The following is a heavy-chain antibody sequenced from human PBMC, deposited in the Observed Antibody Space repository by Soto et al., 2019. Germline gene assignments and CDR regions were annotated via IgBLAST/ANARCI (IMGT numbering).Heavy chain of an antibody. CDR2: IYTSGNT. Sequence: QVQLQESGPGLVKPSETLSLTCNVSGASISDYYWSWIRQPPGKGLEWIGYIYTSGNTNYHPSLKRRFTLSVDTSKNQFSLKLRSVTAADTAVYYCASHVGSGYSDYWGQGTMVTVSS. CDR1: GASISDYY. CDR3: ASHVGSGYSDY. V-gene: IGHV4-59*13. D-gene: IGHD1-26*01. J-gene: IGHJ4*02.